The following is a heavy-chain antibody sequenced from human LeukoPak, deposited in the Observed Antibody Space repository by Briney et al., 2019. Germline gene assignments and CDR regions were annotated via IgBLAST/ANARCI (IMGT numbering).Heavy chain of an antibody. CDR1: GFTFSKAW. CDR2: IKSKTDGGAT. V-gene: IGHV3-15*01. J-gene: IGHJ6*03. Sequence: PGGSLRLSCVASGFTFSKAWMSWVRQAPGKGLEWVGRIKSKTDGGATDYAAPVKGEFTISRDDSKNTLYLQINSLKTEDTAVYYCTTGFYFIDVWGKGTTVTVSS. CDR3: TTGFYFIDV.